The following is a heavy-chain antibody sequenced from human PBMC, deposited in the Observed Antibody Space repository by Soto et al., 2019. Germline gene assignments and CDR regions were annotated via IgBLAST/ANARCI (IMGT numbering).Heavy chain of an antibody. Sequence: AGGSLRLSCIASGFTFDDYAMSWFRQAPGKGLEWVGFIRSKTYGGTTEFAASVKGRFTISRDDSKSIAYLQMNSLKNEDTAVYYCTRGEIAAAVVFAYWGQGTLVTVSS. J-gene: IGHJ4*02. D-gene: IGHD6-13*01. CDR1: GFTFDDYA. CDR2: IRSKTYGGTT. CDR3: TRGEIAAAVVFAY. V-gene: IGHV3-49*03.